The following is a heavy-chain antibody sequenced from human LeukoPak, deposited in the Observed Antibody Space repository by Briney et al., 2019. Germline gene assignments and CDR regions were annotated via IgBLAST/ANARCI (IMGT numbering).Heavy chain of an antibody. J-gene: IGHJ2*01. D-gene: IGHD2-2*03. CDR2: IYSAGST. CDR3: ARVDSGPRRYFKL. Sequence: GGSLTLFYAASGFTVSSNKMIWVRQAPGRGLEWVSVIYSAGSTYYADSVKGRFTISRDNSKNTLFLQMNSLRAEDTAVYYRARVDSGPRRYFKLWVRATLVTVSS. CDR1: GFTVSSNK. V-gene: IGHV3-53*01.